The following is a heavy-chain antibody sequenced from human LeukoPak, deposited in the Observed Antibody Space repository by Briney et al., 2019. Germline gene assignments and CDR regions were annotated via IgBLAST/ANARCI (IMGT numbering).Heavy chain of an antibody. J-gene: IGHJ4*02. Sequence: ASVNVSCKVSGYTLTEISLHWVRQAPGKGLEWMGGFDREDGEPMYAQKFQGRVTMTEDTSTDTAFMELSSLRSEDTAVYYCATVGYSYGAFDYWGQGTLVIVSS. CDR2: FDREDGEP. D-gene: IGHD5-18*01. CDR1: GYTLTEIS. V-gene: IGHV1-24*01. CDR3: ATVGYSYGAFDY.